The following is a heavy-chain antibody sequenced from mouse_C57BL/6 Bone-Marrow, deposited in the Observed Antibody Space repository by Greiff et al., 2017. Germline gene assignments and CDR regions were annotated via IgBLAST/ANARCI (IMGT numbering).Heavy chain of an antibody. D-gene: IGHD1-1*01. Sequence: QVQLQQSGAELARPGASVKLSCKASGYTFTSYGISWVKQSTGQGLEWIGEIYPRSGNTYYNEKFKGKATLTADKSSSTAYMELRSLTSEDSAVYFCARGDYYGSSPYYFDDTAQGSTRAVSS. CDR1: GYTFTSYG. J-gene: IGHJ2*01. CDR2: IYPRSGNT. V-gene: IGHV1-81*01. CDR3: ARGDYYGSSPYYFDD.